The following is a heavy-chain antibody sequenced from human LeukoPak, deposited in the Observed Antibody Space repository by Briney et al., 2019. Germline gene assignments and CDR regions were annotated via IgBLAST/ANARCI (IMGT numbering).Heavy chain of an antibody. D-gene: IGHD3-10*01. J-gene: IGHJ5*02. CDR2: IYASGST. CDR1: GDSITTGNYY. Sequence: SQTLSLTCTVSGDSITTGNYYWSWVRQPAGKGLEWIGRIYASGSTDYNPSLKSRVTISVDTSKNQFSLKLSSVTAADTAVYYCARVTPSGWFGELRFGPFDPWGQGTLVTVSS. V-gene: IGHV4-61*02. CDR3: ARVTPSGWFGELRFGPFDP.